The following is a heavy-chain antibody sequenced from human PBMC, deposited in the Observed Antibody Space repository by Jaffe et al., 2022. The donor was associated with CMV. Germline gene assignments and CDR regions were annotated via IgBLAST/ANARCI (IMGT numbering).Heavy chain of an antibody. Sequence: EVQLLESGGGLVQPGGSLRLSCAASGFTFSSYAMSWVRQAPGKGLEWVSAISGSGGSTYYADSVKGRFTISRDNSKNTLYLQMNSLRAEDTAVYYCAKVYYDHRSSKRQYYFDYWGQGTLVTVSS. J-gene: IGHJ4*02. D-gene: IGHD3-3*01. CDR3: AKVYYDHRSSKRQYYFDY. V-gene: IGHV3-23*01. CDR2: ISGSGGST. CDR1: GFTFSSYA.